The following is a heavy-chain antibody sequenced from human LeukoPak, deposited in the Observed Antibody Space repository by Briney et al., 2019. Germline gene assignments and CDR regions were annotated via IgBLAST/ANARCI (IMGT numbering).Heavy chain of an antibody. J-gene: IGHJ6*04. D-gene: IGHD3-16*01. V-gene: IGHV1-18*04. Sequence: GASVNLSFNSSSYTFTIYGISWVRQAPGQGLEWMGWISAYNGNTNYAQKLQGRVTMTTDTSTTTAYMELRSLRSDNTAVYYCARYVRARTYYYGMDVWGKGTTDTVSS. CDR3: ARYVRARTYYYGMDV. CDR1: SYTFTIYG. CDR2: ISAYNGNT.